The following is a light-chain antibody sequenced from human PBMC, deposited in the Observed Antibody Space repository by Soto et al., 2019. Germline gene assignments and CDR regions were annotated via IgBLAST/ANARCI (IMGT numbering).Light chain of an antibody. CDR3: QHYVNSPFT. J-gene: IGKJ5*01. CDR2: GAS. Sequence: EIVLPQSTGTLSLSPGERTALSCRASQSISSNFFAWYQQKPGQAPRLLIYGASSRATGVPDRFIGSGSGTDFTLTISRLEPEDFAVYYCQHYVNSPFTFGQVTRLEIK. CDR1: QSISSNF. V-gene: IGKV3-20*01.